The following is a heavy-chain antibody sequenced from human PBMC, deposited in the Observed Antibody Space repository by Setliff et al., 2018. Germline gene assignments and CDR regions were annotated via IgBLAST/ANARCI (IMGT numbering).Heavy chain of an antibody. D-gene: IGHD4-4*01. CDR3: ARGLRQDRSNSDVFDI. CDR2: MNPNSGNT. V-gene: IGHV1-8*02. Sequence: ASVKVSCKASGYTFSNYDINWVRQGTGQGLEWMGWMNPNSGNTGYAQKFQGRVTMTRNTSISTVYMELTSLRYEDMAVYYCARGLRQDRSNSDVFDIWGQGTVVT. CDR1: GYTFSNYD. J-gene: IGHJ3*02.